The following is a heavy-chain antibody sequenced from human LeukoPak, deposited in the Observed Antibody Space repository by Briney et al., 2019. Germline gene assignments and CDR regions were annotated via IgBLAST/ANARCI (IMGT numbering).Heavy chain of an antibody. CDR3: ATDRHSSSWQKSDY. D-gene: IGHD6-13*01. CDR1: GYTLTELS. Sequence: ASVKVSCKVSGYTLTELSMHWVRQAPGKGLEWMGGFDPEDGETIYAQKFQGRVTMTEDTSTDTAYMELSSLRSEGTAVYYCATDRHSSSWQKSDYWGQGTLVTVSS. J-gene: IGHJ4*02. CDR2: FDPEDGET. V-gene: IGHV1-24*01.